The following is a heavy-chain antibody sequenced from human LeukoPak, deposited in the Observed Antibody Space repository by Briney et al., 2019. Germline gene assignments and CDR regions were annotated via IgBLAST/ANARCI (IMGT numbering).Heavy chain of an antibody. V-gene: IGHV3-23*01. CDR1: GFTFSSYA. CDR2: ISGTGGST. CDR3: ASPRDSSGWYYFDY. D-gene: IGHD6-19*01. Sequence: GGSLRLSCAASGFTFSSYAMNWVLQAPGKGLEWGSAISGTGGSTYYADSVKGRFTISRDNSKNTLYLQMNSLRAEDTAVYYCASPRDSSGWYYFDYWGQGTLVTVSS. J-gene: IGHJ4*02.